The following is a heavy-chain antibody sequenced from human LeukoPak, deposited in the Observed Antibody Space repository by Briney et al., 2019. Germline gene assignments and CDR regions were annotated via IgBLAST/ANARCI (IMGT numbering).Heavy chain of an antibody. CDR3: ARISTSSPSDH. V-gene: IGHV3-23*01. CDR1: GFTFSSYA. J-gene: IGHJ4*02. CDR2: TSGSGITT. Sequence: PGGSLRPSCAPSGFTFSSYAMSWVRQAPGKGLEWVSSTSGSGITTYYGDSVKGRFTTSRDNSKNTLYLQMNSLRAEDTAVYYCARISTSSPSDHWGQGTLVTVSS. D-gene: IGHD2/OR15-2a*01.